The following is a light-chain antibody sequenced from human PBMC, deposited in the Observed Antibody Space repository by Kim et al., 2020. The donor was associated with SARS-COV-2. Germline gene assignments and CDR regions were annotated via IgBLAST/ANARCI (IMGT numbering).Light chain of an antibody. J-gene: IGKJ4*01. Sequence: DIQMTQSPSSLAASVGDRVTIACRASQSINTYLNWYQQKPGKAPKLLIYAASTLQSGVPSRFSGSGSGTDFTLTISSLQPEDVETDYCQQSHNAPLLTFGGGTNVDIK. CDR1: QSINTY. CDR3: QQSHNAPLLT. CDR2: AAS. V-gene: IGKV1-39*01.